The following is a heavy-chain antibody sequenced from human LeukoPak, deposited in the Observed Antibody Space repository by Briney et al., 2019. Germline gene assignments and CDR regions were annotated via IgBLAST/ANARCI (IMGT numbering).Heavy chain of an antibody. CDR1: GGSISSYY. J-gene: IGHJ4*02. D-gene: IGHD6-19*01. V-gene: IGHV4-59*01. CDR3: ARGRGWPYYYDY. Sequence: PSETLSLTCTVSGGSISSYYWSWIRQPPGKGLEWIGYIYYSGSTNYNPSLKSRVTISVDTSKNQFSLKLSSVTAADTAVYYCARGRGWPYYYDYWGQGTLVTVSS. CDR2: IYYSGST.